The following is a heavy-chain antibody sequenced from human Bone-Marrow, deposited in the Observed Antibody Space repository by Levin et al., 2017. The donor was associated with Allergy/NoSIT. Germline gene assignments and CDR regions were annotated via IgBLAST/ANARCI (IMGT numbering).Heavy chain of an antibody. Sequence: QAGGSLRLSCAASGFTLSDYWMHWVRQAPGKGLVWVSHINSDGSRITYADSVKGRFTISRDNAKNTVNLQMNSLRAEDTAVYYCTRDHWDTTGTPDFDYWGQGTLVTVSS. CDR1: GFTLSDYW. V-gene: IGHV3-74*01. D-gene: IGHD1-1*01. CDR3: TRDHWDTTGTPDFDY. CDR2: INSDGSRI. J-gene: IGHJ4*02.